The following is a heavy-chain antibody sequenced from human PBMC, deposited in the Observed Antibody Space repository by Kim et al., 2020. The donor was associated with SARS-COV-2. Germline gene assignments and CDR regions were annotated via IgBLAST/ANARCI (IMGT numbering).Heavy chain of an antibody. CDR2: ISYDGSNK. J-gene: IGHJ4*02. Sequence: GGSLRLSCAASGFTFSSYGMHWVRQAPGKGLEWVAVISYDGSNKYYADSVKGRFTISRDNSKNTLYLQMNSLRAEDTAVYYCAKARGEYSSSPPDYWGQGTLVTVSS. CDR3: AKARGEYSSSPPDY. V-gene: IGHV3-30*18. D-gene: IGHD6-13*01. CDR1: GFTFSSYG.